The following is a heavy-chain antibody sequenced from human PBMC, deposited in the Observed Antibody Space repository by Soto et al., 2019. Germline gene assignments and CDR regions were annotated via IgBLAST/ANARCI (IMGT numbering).Heavy chain of an antibody. CDR2: INHSGST. D-gene: IGHD6-13*01. V-gene: IGHV4-34*01. CDR3: ASGSGSTSWFGENWFDP. Sequence: SETLSLTCAVYGGSFSGYYWSWIRQPPGKGLEWIGEINHSGSTYYNPSLKSRVTISVDTSENQFSLKLSSVTAADTAVYYCASGSGSTSWFGENWFDPWGQGTLVTVSS. J-gene: IGHJ5*02. CDR1: GGSFSGYY.